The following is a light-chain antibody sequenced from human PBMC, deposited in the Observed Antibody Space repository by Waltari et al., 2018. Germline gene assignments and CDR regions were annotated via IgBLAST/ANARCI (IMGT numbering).Light chain of an antibody. CDR1: SSNIGAGYD. J-gene: IGLJ1*01. Sequence: QSVLTQPPSVSGAPGQRVTISCTGSSSNIGAGYDVHWYQQLPGTTPKLLIYGNSTRPSGVPDRFSGSKSGTSASLAITGLQSEDEADYYCQSYDSSLSGSVFGNGTKVTVL. V-gene: IGLV1-40*01. CDR3: QSYDSSLSGSV. CDR2: GNS.